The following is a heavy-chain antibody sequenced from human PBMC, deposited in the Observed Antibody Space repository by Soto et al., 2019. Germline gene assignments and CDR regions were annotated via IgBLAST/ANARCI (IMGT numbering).Heavy chain of an antibody. CDR2: INHSGST. V-gene: IGHV4-34*01. J-gene: IGHJ5*02. Sequence: SATLSLTCAVYGGSFSGYYWSWIRQPPGKGLEWIGEINHSGSTNYNPFLKSRVTISVDTSKNQFFLKLSSVTAADTAVYYCATLGHYDFWSGFRKGNWFDPWGQGTLVTVSS. CDR1: GGSFSGYY. D-gene: IGHD3-3*01. CDR3: ATLGHYDFWSGFRKGNWFDP.